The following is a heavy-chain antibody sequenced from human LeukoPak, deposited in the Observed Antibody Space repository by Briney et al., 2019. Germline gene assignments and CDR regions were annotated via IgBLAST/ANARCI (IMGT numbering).Heavy chain of an antibody. D-gene: IGHD1-26*01. CDR1: GGTFSSFA. CDR3: VTTDDSGRPWELGE. J-gene: IGHJ4*02. V-gene: IGHV1-69*06. Sequence: SVKVSCKASGGTFSSFAISWVRQAPGQGGEWMGGIIPIFGTANYAQSFQGRVTITADKSTSTAYMELSRLTSEDTAVYYCVTTDDSGRPWELGEWGQGTLVSVSS. CDR2: IIPIFGTA.